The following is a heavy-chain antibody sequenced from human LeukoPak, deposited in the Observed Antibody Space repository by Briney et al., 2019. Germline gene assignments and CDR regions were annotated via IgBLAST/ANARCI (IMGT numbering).Heavy chain of an antibody. Sequence: SETLSLTCAVYGGSFSGYYWSWIRQPPGKGLEWIGEINHSGSTNYSPSLKSRVTISVDTSKNQFSLKLSSVTAADTAVYYCAGGRSSVLGYWGQGTLVTVSS. CDR1: GGSFSGYY. CDR3: AGGRSSVLGY. J-gene: IGHJ4*02. V-gene: IGHV4-34*01. D-gene: IGHD6-19*01. CDR2: INHSGST.